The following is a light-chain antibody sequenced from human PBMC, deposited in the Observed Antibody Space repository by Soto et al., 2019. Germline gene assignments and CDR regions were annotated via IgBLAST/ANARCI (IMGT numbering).Light chain of an antibody. V-gene: IGKV3-20*01. CDR3: QQYGRSQT. CDR2: STS. CDR1: QRVSSDS. J-gene: IGKJ1*01. Sequence: EIVLTQYPGTVSLSPGERATLSCRASQRVSSDSLAWYQQQPGQAPRLLIYSTSNRATGIPDRFSGSGSGTDFTLTIRRLEPEDFALYYCQQYGRSQTFGQGTKVDIK.